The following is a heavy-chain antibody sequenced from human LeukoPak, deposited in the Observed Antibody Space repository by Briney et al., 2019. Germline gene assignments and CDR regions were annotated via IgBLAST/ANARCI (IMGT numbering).Heavy chain of an antibody. CDR2: INPNSGGT. Sequence: ASVKVSCKASGYTFTGYYMHWVRQAPGQGLEWMGRINPNSGGTNYAQKFQGRVTMTRDTSISTAYMELSRLRSEDTAVYYCARVKDYVWGSYRPYYFDYWGQGTLVTVSS. V-gene: IGHV1-2*06. CDR1: GYTFTGYY. J-gene: IGHJ4*02. CDR3: ARVKDYVWGSYRPYYFDY. D-gene: IGHD3-16*02.